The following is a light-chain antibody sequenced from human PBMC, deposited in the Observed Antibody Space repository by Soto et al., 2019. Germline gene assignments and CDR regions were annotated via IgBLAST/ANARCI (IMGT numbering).Light chain of an antibody. CDR1: QSVNSNY. CDR2: DTS. V-gene: IGKV3D-20*02. Sequence: EIVLMQSPGTLSLSPGEGATLSCRASQSVNSNYLAWYQQKPGQAPTVLIFDTSRRATGVPDRFSGSGSGTDFTLTISRLEPDDFAVYYCQQRGNGPPITFGQGTRLEIK. CDR3: QQRGNGPPIT. J-gene: IGKJ5*01.